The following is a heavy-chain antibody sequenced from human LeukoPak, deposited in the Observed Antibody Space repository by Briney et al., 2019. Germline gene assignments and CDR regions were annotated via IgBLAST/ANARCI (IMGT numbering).Heavy chain of an antibody. CDR2: ISYDGSNK. Sequence: GGSLRLSCAASGFTFSSYAMHWVRQAPGKGLEWVAVISYDGSNKYYADSVKGRFTISRDNSKNTLYLQMNSLRAEDTAVYYCARDPTSGTLYYFDYWGQGTLVTVSS. CDR3: ARDPTSGTLYYFDY. V-gene: IGHV3-30-3*01. CDR1: GFTFSSYA. J-gene: IGHJ4*02. D-gene: IGHD1-26*01.